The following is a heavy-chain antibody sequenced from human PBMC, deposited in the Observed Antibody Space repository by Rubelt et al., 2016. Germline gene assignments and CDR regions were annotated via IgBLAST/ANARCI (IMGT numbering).Heavy chain of an antibody. CDR1: GGTFSSYA. CDR3: ARSPITIFGVVILDY. J-gene: IGHJ4*02. V-gene: IGHV1-69*04. Sequence: QVQLVQSGAEVKKPGSSVKVSCKASGGTFSSYAISRVRQAPGQGLEWMGRIIPILGIANYAQKFQGRVTITADKSTSTAYMELSSLRSEDTAVYYCARSPITIFGVVILDYWGQGTLVTVSS. D-gene: IGHD3-3*01. CDR2: IIPILGIA.